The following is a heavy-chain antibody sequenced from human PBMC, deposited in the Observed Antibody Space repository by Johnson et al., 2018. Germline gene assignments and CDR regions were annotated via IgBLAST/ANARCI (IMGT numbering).Heavy chain of an antibody. J-gene: IGHJ3*02. CDR1: GFTFSSYG. Sequence: QVQLVESGGGVVQXGRSXRLXCAASGFTFSSYGMHWVRQAPGKGLEWVAVIWYDGSNKYYADSVKGRFPISGDNSKTTQYLQMNSLGAEDTALYYCARAPSFGCGGDCFGYAFDIWGQGTMVTVSS. CDR3: ARAPSFGCGGDCFGYAFDI. CDR2: IWYDGSNK. V-gene: IGHV3-33*01. D-gene: IGHD2-21*02.